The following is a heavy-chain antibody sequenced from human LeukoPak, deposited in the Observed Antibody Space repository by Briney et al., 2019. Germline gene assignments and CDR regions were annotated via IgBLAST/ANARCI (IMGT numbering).Heavy chain of an antibody. J-gene: IGHJ4*02. D-gene: IGHD3-22*01. CDR3: AKEEVISGNHGVYFDY. Sequence: PGGSLRLSCAASGFTFRSYGMHWVRQAPGKGLEWVAFIRYDGNSNYYADSVKGRSTISRDNSRSTLYLQMNILRAEDTAVYYCAKEEVISGNHGVYFDYWGQGTLVTVSS. CDR2: IRYDGNSN. CDR1: GFTFRSYG. V-gene: IGHV3-30*02.